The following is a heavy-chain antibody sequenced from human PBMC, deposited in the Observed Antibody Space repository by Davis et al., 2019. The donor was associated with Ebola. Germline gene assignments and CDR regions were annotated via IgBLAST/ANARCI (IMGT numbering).Heavy chain of an antibody. CDR1: GFTFSSYS. Sequence: GESLKISCAASGFTFSSYSMNWVRQAPGKGLEWVAVISYDGSNKYYADSVKGRFTISRDNSKNTLYLQMNSLRAEDTAVYRCARETEDGDGMDVWGKGTTVAVSS. J-gene: IGHJ6*04. D-gene: IGHD2-15*01. V-gene: IGHV3-30*03. CDR3: ARETEDGDGMDV. CDR2: ISYDGSNK.